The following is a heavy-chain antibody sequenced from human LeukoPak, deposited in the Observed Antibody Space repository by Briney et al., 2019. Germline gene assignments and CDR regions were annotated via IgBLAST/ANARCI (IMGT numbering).Heavy chain of an antibody. J-gene: IGHJ4*02. CDR3: ARDLGIQLWIRDPRFDY. CDR1: GYTFTGYY. CDR2: ISAYNGNT. Sequence: GTSVKVSCKASGYTFTGYYMHWVRQAPGQGLEWMGWISAYNGNTNYAQKLQGRVTMTTDTSTSTAYMELRSLRSDDTAVYYCARDLGIQLWIRDPRFDYWGQGTLVTVSS. V-gene: IGHV1-18*04. D-gene: IGHD5-18*01.